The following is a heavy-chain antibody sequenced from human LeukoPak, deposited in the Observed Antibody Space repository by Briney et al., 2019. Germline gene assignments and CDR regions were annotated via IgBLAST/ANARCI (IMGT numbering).Heavy chain of an antibody. CDR1: GFTFSGSA. CDR3: AASSGSDFDY. D-gene: IGHD3-22*01. J-gene: IGHJ4*02. Sequence: GGSLRLSCAASGFTFSGSAMHWVRQASGKGLEWVGRIRSKANSYATAYAASVKGRFTISRDDSKNTAYLQMNSLRVEDTAVYYCAASSGSDFDYWGQGNLVTVSS. CDR2: IRSKANSYAT. V-gene: IGHV3-73*01.